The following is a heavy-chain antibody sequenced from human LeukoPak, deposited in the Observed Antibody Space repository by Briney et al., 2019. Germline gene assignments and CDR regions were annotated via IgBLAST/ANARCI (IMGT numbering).Heavy chain of an antibody. D-gene: IGHD3-22*01. CDR3: ETDPDSSGYTDAFDI. CDR2: FDPEDGET. V-gene: IGHV1-24*01. J-gene: IGHJ3*02. Sequence: GASVKVSCKVSGYTLTELSMHWVRQAPGKGLEWMGGFDPEDGETIYAQKFQGRVTMTEDTSTDTAYMEMSSLRSEDTAVYYCETDPDSSGYTDAFDIWGQGTMVTVSS. CDR1: GYTLTELS.